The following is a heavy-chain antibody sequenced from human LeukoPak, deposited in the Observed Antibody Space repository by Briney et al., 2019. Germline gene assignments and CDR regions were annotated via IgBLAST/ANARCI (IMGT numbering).Heavy chain of an antibody. J-gene: IGHJ4*02. CDR2: IWYDGSNK. D-gene: IGHD6-19*01. CDR3: ARESSGWSEFDY. Sequence: GGSLRLSCAASGFTFSSYGMHWVRQAPGKGLEWVAVIWYDGSNKYYADSVKGRFTISRDNSKNTLYLQMNSLRAEDTAVYYCARESSGWSEFDYWGQGTLVTVSS. V-gene: IGHV3-33*01. CDR1: GFTFSSYG.